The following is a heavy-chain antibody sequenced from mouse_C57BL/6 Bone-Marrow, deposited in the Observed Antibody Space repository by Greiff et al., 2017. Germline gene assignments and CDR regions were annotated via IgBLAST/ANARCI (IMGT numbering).Heavy chain of an antibody. CDR1: GYTFTEYT. V-gene: IGHV1-62-2*01. Sequence: VQLEESGAELVKPGASVKLSCKASGYTFTEYTIHWVKQRPGQGLEWIGWFYPGSGSTKYNEKFKDKATLTADKSSSTEYMELSSLTSDDSAVYFCGRHEAYWYYAMDYWGQGTSVTVSS. CDR2: FYPGSGST. D-gene: IGHD4-1*01. CDR3: GRHEAYWYYAMDY. J-gene: IGHJ4*01.